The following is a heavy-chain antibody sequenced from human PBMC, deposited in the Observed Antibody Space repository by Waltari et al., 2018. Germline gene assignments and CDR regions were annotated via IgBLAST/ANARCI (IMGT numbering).Heavy chain of an antibody. V-gene: IGHV4-34*01. J-gene: IGHJ4*02. CDR3: ARVVPGIAARQGPIDY. Sequence: QVQLQESGPGLVKPSETLSLTCAVYGGSFSGYYWSWIRQPPGKGLEWIGEINHSGSTNYNPSLKSRVTISVDTSKNQFSLKLSSVTAADTAVYYCARVVPGIAARQGPIDYWGQGTLVTVSS. CDR1: GGSFSGYY. CDR2: INHSGST. D-gene: IGHD6-6*01.